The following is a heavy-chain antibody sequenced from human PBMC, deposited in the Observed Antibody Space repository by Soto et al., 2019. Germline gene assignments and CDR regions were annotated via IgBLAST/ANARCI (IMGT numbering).Heavy chain of an antibody. CDR1: GFTFNTHW. D-gene: IGHD1-26*01. Sequence: EVQLVASGGGVVQPGVSLRLSCTASGFTFNTHWMNWVRQAPGKGLVWVSRIYFDGITTNYADSVKGRLTVSRDDAMNTLYLHVNTLRDEDTAVYYCARGGAMGVDYWGQGTLVTFSS. CDR3: ARGGAMGVDY. V-gene: IGHV3-74*01. J-gene: IGHJ4*02. CDR2: IYFDGITT.